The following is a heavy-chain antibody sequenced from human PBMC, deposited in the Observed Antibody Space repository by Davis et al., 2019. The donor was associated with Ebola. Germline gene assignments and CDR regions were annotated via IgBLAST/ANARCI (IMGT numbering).Heavy chain of an antibody. Sequence: GGSLRLSCAASGFTFSNYAMNWVRQAPGKGLEWVSAISGSGGSTYYADSVKGRFTISRDNSKNTLYLQMNSLRAEDTAVYYCAKKRASGSYTAYFEYWGQGTLVTVAS. D-gene: IGHD3-10*01. J-gene: IGHJ4*02. CDR1: GFTFSNYA. CDR3: AKKRASGSYTAYFEY. V-gene: IGHV3-23*01. CDR2: ISGSGGST.